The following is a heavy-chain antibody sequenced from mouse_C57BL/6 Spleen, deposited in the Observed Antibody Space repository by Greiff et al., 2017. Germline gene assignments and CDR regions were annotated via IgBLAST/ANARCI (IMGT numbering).Heavy chain of an antibody. CDR3: ARCDLLGYAMDY. CDR1: GYTFTSYW. V-gene: IGHV1-64*01. D-gene: IGHD2-10*01. Sequence: QVQLQQPGAELVKPGASVKLSCKASGYTFTSYWMHWVKQRPGQGLEWIGMIHPNSGSTNYNEQFKSKATLTVDKSSSTAYMQLSSRTSWDSSIYYCARCDLLGYAMDYLGQGTSGTVSS. CDR2: IHPNSGST. J-gene: IGHJ4*01.